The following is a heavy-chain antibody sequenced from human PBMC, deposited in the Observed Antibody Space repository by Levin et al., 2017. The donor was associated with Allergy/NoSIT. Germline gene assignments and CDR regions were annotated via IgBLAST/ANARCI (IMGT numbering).Heavy chain of an antibody. V-gene: IGHV1-46*01. CDR2: INPSGGST. J-gene: IGHJ4*02. CDR1: GYTFTSYY. Sequence: GGSLRLSCKASGYTFTSYYMHWVRQAPGQGLEWMGIINPSGGSTSYAQKFQGRVTMTRDTSTSTVYMELSSLRSEDTAVYYCARDWGGSYSFDYWGQGTLVTVSS. D-gene: IGHD1-26*01. CDR3: ARDWGGSYSFDY.